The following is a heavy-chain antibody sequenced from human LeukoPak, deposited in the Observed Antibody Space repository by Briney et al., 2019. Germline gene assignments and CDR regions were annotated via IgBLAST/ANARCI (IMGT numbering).Heavy chain of an antibody. V-gene: IGHV3-49*04. J-gene: IGHJ4*02. D-gene: IGHD3-10*01. CDR3: TRDYYRGDPSGGFDY. CDR2: IRNKGYGGTT. CDR1: GFTFGYYA. Sequence: GGSLRLSCTVSGFTFGYYAMSWVRQAPGKGLEWVGFIRNKGYGGTTEYAASVKGRFIISRDDSKNIAHLQMDSLETADTAVYYCTRDYYRGDPSGGFDYWGQGTLVTVSS.